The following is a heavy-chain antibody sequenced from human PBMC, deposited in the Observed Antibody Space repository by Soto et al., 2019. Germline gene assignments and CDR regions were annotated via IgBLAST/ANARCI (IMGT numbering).Heavy chain of an antibody. CDR3: ARLNGYCVSTNCHGYYGMDV. J-gene: IGHJ6*02. D-gene: IGHD2-2*03. CDR2: IYHPGST. Sequence: SETLSLTCTVSGGSISGHYWIRVRQPPGKGLEYIGYIYHPGSTNYNPSLKSRVTISVDTSKNQFSLKLSSVTAADTAVYYCARLNGYCVSTNCHGYYGMDVWGQGTTVTVSS. CDR1: GGSISGHY. V-gene: IGHV4-59*08.